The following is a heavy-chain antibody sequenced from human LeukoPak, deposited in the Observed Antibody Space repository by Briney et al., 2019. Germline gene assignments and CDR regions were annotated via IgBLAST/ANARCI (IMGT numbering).Heavy chain of an antibody. CDR2: INHSGST. V-gene: IGHV4-34*01. D-gene: IGHD5-12*01. CDR3: ARAPRWLQRSFDY. Sequence: SETLSLTCAVYGGSFSGYYWSWIRQPPGKGLEWIGEINHSGSTNYNPSLKSRVTISVDTSKNQFSLKLSSVTAADTAVYYCARAPRWLQRSFDYWGQGTLVTVSS. J-gene: IGHJ4*02. CDR1: GGSFSGYY.